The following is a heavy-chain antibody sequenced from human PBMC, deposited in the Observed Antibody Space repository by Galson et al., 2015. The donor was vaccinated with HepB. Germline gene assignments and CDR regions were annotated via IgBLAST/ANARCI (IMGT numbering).Heavy chain of an antibody. D-gene: IGHD3-16*01. Sequence: SLRLSCAASGLTVSSNYMSWVRQAPGKGLEWVSVIYSGGSTYYADSVKGRFTISRDNSKNTLYLQMNSLRAEDTAVYYCAYARGSSGSFDYWGQGTLVTVSS. CDR3: AYARGSSGSFDY. J-gene: IGHJ4*02. V-gene: IGHV3-66*01. CDR2: IYSGGST. CDR1: GLTVSSNY.